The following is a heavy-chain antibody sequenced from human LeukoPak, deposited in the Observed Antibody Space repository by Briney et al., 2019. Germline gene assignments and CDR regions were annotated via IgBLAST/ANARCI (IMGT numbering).Heavy chain of an antibody. CDR2: INSNSGGT. V-gene: IGHV1-2*02. CDR1: GYTFTGYY. CDR3: ARGGVLADTVTTG. D-gene: IGHD4-11*01. Sequence: ASVKVSCKASGYTFTGYYVHWVRQAPQQGLEWMGWINSNSGGTNYAQKFQGRVTMTRDTSISTAYMELSRLRSDDTAVYYCARGGVLADTVTTGWGQGTLVTVSS. J-gene: IGHJ4*02.